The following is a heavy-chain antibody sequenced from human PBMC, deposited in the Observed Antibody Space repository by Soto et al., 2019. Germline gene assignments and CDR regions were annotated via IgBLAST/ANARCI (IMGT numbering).Heavy chain of an antibody. CDR3: VKRSPYSTGWYSPIFDY. V-gene: IGHV3-23*01. Sequence: GGSLRLSCAASGFSFSDYAMTWVRQAPGKGLEWVSVISESGGSTHYADSVRGRFTISRDNSENTLYLRMNSLRDDDTAVYFCVKRSPYSTGWYSPIFDYWGQGSLVTVSS. CDR2: ISESGGST. J-gene: IGHJ4*02. CDR1: GFSFSDYA. D-gene: IGHD6-13*01.